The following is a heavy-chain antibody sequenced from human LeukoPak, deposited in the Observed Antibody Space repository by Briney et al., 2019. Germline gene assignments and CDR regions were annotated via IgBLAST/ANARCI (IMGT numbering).Heavy chain of an antibody. Sequence: GGSLRLSCAASGFTFSSYGMHWVRQAPGKGLEWVAVISYDGSNKYYADSVKGRFTISRDSSKNTLYLQMNSLRAEDTAVYYCAKDIVATILYYFDYWGQGTLVTVSS. J-gene: IGHJ4*02. D-gene: IGHD5-12*01. V-gene: IGHV3-30*18. CDR1: GFTFSSYG. CDR2: ISYDGSNK. CDR3: AKDIVATILYYFDY.